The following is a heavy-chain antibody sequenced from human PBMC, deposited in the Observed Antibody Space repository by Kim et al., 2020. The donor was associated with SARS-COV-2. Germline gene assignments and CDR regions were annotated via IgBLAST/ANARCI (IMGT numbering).Heavy chain of an antibody. Sequence: GGSLRLSCAVSGFTFSDSAIHWVRQAPGKGLEWAGRIRSNPNSYATSSAASVKGRFTVSRDDSNNTAFLQMNTLKTDDTAGYFCTCVPGTTFPFWAAFD. D-gene: IGHD1-1*01. J-gene: IGHJ3*02. CDR1: GFTFSDSA. CDR3: TCVPGTTFPFWAAFD. V-gene: IGHV3-73*01. CDR2: IRSNPNSYAT.